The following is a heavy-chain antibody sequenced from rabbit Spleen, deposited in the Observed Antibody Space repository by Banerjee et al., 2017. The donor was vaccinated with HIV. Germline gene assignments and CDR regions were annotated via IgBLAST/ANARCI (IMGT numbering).Heavy chain of an antibody. J-gene: IGHJ4*01. D-gene: IGHD2-1*01. Sequence: QSLEESGGDLVKPGASLTLTCTASGFSFSSSYYMCWVRQAPGKGLEWIACINTGSSGSAYYASWAKGRFTISKTSSTTVTLQMTSLTAADTATYFCMRDQAGDTDYGPYYLNLWGPGTLVTVS. CDR3: MRDQAGDTDYGPYYLNL. CDR1: GFSFSSSYY. CDR2: INTGSSGSA. V-gene: IGHV1S40*01.